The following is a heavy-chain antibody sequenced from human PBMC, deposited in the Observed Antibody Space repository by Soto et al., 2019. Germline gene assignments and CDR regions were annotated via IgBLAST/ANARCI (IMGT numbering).Heavy chain of an antibody. CDR1: GFTFSSYA. V-gene: IGHV3-23*01. J-gene: IGHJ3*02. D-gene: IGHD3-22*01. CDR2: ISGSGGST. Sequence: HPGGSLRLSCAASGFTFSSYAMSWVRQAPGKGLEWVSAISGSGGSTYYADSVKGRFTISRDNSKNTLYLQMNSLRAEDTAVYYCAKDSLDYYDSSGPDAFDIWGQGTMVTVSS. CDR3: AKDSLDYYDSSGPDAFDI.